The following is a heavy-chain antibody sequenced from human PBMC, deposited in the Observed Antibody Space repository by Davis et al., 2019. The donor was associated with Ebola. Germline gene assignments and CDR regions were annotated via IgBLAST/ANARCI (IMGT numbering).Heavy chain of an antibody. J-gene: IGHJ5*02. Sequence: PSATLSLTCTVSGGSVSSGNYYWTWIRQPAGKGLEWVGHIYTSGSTNYNPSLKSRVTISLDTSKNQFSLKVSSVTAADTAVYYCVCSLNRLRYFHRENWFDPWGQGTLVTVSS. D-gene: IGHD3-9*01. CDR3: VCSLNRLRYFHRENWFDP. V-gene: IGHV4-61*09. CDR2: IYTSGST. CDR1: GGSVSSGNYY.